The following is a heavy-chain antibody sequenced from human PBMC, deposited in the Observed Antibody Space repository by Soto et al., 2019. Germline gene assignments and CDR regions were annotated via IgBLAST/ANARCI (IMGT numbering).Heavy chain of an antibody. Sequence: SETLSLTCNVSGGSISNSNYYWGWIRQPPGKGLEWIGSIYYTGNTYYNPSLKSRVTISVDTSKNQFSLKLGSVTAADTAVYFCARGGTPIDYWGQGTLVTVSS. V-gene: IGHV4-39*01. CDR1: GGSISNSNYY. CDR3: ARGGTPIDY. J-gene: IGHJ4*02. D-gene: IGHD3-16*01. CDR2: IYYTGNT.